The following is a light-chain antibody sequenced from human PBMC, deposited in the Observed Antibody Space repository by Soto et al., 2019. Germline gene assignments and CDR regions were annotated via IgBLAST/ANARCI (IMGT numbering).Light chain of an antibody. CDR3: QQYYSTPLT. CDR2: WAS. CDR1: QSVLYSSNNKNC. J-gene: IGKJ4*01. V-gene: IGKV4-1*01. Sequence: DIVMTQSPDSLAVSLGERATIHCKSSQSVLYSSNNKNCLAWYQQKPGQPPKLLIYWASTRESGVSDRFSGSGSGTDFTLTSSSLQAEDVAVYYCQQYYSTPLTFGGGTKVDI.